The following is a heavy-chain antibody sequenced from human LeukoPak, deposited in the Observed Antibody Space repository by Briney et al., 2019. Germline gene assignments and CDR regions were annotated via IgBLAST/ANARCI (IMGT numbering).Heavy chain of an antibody. D-gene: IGHD1-1*01. J-gene: IGHJ5*02. CDR1: GFTFSSYS. CDR3: ARDSRAGYGKTNWFDP. CDR2: ISSSSSYI. V-gene: IGHV3-21*01. Sequence: GGSLRLSCAASGFTFSSYSMNWVRQAPGKGLEWVSSISSSSSYIYYADSVKGRFTISRDNAKNSLYLRMNSLRAEDTAVYYCARDSRAGYGKTNWFDPWGQGTLVTVSS.